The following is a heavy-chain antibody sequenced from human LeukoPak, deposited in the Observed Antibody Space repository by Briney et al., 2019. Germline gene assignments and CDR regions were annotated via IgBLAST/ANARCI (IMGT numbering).Heavy chain of an antibody. CDR1: GYTFTGYY. J-gene: IGHJ4*02. CDR3: ARARGGWQNFDY. V-gene: IGHV1-2*02. CDR2: INPNSGGT. Sequence: EASVKVSCKASGYTFTGYYLHWVRQAPGQGLEWMGWINPNSGGTDFAQNFQGRVTLTRDTSISTAYMELSSLRSDDTAVYCCARARGGWQNFDYWGQGTLVTVSS. D-gene: IGHD6-19*01.